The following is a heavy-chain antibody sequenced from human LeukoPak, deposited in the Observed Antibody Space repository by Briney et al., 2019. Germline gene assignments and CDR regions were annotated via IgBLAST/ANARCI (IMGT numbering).Heavy chain of an antibody. Sequence: TGGSLRLSCAASGFTFSSYAVSWVRQAPGKGLEWVSAISGSGGSTYYADSVKGRFTISRDNSKNTLYLQMNSLRAEDTAVYYCAKVGRKYYYGSGSLLGNDYWGQGTMVTVSS. CDR3: AKVGRKYYYGSGSLLGNDY. D-gene: IGHD3-10*01. V-gene: IGHV3-23*01. J-gene: IGHJ4*02. CDR2: ISGSGGST. CDR1: GFTFSSYA.